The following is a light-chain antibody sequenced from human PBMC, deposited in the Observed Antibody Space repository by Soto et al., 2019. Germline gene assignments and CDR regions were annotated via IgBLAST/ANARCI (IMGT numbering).Light chain of an antibody. CDR1: SSDVGSYDL. J-gene: IGLJ2*01. CDR2: EVN. V-gene: IGLV2-23*02. CDR3: CSYADNFTLI. Sequence: QSALTQPASVSGSPGQSITISCNGTSSDVGSYDLVSWYQQHTGKAPKLMIYEVNKRPSGVYNRFSGSKSGSTASLTISGLQADDEADYYCCSYADNFTLIFGGGTKLTVL.